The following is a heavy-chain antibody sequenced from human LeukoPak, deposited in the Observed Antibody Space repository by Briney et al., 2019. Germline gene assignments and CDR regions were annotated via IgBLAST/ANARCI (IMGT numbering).Heavy chain of an antibody. V-gene: IGHV4-39*01. J-gene: IGHJ6*03. D-gene: IGHD5-24*01. Sequence: SETLSLTCSVSGGSISSSRYYWGGIRQPPGKGLEWIGNIYYSGSTYYNPSLKSRVTISVDTSKNQFSLKLSSVTAADTAVYHCARLDGDGFDPRIYYYYYMDVWGKGTTVTVSS. CDR3: ARLDGDGFDPRIYYYYYMDV. CDR1: GGSISSSRYY. CDR2: IYYSGST.